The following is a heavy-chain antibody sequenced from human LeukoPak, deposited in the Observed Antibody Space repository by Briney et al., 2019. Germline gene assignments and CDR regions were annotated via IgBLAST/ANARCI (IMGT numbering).Heavy chain of an antibody. D-gene: IGHD6-13*01. CDR3: ARIIKSAAGTPGAFDI. CDR1: GFTFSSYA. V-gene: IGHV3-30-3*01. Sequence: GGSLRLSCAASGFTFSSYAMHWVRQAPGKGLEWVAVISYDGSNKYYADSVKGRFTISRDNSKNTLYLQMNSLRSEDTAVYYCARIIKSAAGTPGAFDIWGQGTMVTVSS. J-gene: IGHJ3*02. CDR2: ISYDGSNK.